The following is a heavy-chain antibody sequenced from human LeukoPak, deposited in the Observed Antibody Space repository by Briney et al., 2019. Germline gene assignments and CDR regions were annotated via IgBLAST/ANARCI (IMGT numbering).Heavy chain of an antibody. CDR1: GFTFGNFS. CDR2: MIGSGDT. Sequence: GGSLRLSCVASGFTFGNFSVTWVRQAPGKGLEWVSGMIGSGDTYYADSVKGRFTMSRDNSTTTLYLQMNSLRFEDTDIYYCAKDMHYNDGRWEFDPWGQGNLVTVSS. D-gene: IGHD5-24*01. V-gene: IGHV3-23*01. J-gene: IGHJ5*02. CDR3: AKDMHYNDGRWEFDP.